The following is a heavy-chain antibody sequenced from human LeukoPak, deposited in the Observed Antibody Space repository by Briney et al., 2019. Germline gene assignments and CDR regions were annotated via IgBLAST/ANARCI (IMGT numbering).Heavy chain of an antibody. V-gene: IGHV4-59*01. CDR1: GGSISSYY. CDR3: ARGGTGGHYYYYYYMDV. J-gene: IGHJ6*03. Sequence: PSETLSLTCTVSGGSISSYYWSWIRQPPGKGLEWIGYIYYSGSTNYNPSLKSRVTISVDTSKNQFSLKLSSVTAADTAVYYCARGGTGGHYYYYYYMDVWGKGTTVTVSS. CDR2: IYYSGST. D-gene: IGHD7-27*01.